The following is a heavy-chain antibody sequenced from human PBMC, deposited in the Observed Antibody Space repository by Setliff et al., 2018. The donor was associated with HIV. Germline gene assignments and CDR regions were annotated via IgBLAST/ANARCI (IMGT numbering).Heavy chain of an antibody. Sequence: PSETLSLTCTVSGVSIRRGNYYWSWIRQPAGEGLEWVGHISSSGSTNYNPSLKNRVTLLLDTSKNQFSLKVRSVFAADTAMYHCVRDPGYNSGWSGTTFDYWGQGTLVTVSS. J-gene: IGHJ4*02. CDR1: GVSIRRGNYY. V-gene: IGHV4-61*09. CDR3: VRDPGYNSGWSGTTFDY. D-gene: IGHD6-19*01. CDR2: ISSSGST.